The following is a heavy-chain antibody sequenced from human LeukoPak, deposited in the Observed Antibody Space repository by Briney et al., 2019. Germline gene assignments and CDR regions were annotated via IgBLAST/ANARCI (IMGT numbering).Heavy chain of an antibody. CDR1: GGTFSSYA. V-gene: IGHV1-18*01. Sequence: ASVTVSCKASGGTFSSYAISWVRQAPGQGLEWMGWIRGSNGDTNYAQNLQGRVTVTTDTSTSTAYMELRSLRSDDTAVYYCVRDAGYGDYGPDYWGQGTLVTVSS. D-gene: IGHD4-17*01. CDR2: IRGSNGDT. CDR3: VRDAGYGDYGPDY. J-gene: IGHJ4*02.